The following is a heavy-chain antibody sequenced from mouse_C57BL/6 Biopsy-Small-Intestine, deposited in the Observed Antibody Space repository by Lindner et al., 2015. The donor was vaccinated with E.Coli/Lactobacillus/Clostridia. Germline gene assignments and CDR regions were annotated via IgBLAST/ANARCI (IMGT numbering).Heavy chain of an antibody. J-gene: IGHJ2*01. CDR3: ARGASPGESQSYFDY. CDR1: GDTFLSHT. Sequence: SVNVSCKTSGDTFLSHTTNWVRQAPGQGLEWIGGITPILPIPNYAQKFKGRVTITADTSTTTAYMELSGLTSEDTAIYYCARGASPGESQSYFDYWGQGTLVTVSS. V-gene: IGHV1-79*01. D-gene: IGHD6-1*01. CDR2: ITPILPIP.